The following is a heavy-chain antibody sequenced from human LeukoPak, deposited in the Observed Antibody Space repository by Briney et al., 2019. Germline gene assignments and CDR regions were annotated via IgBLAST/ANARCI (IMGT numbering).Heavy chain of an antibody. D-gene: IGHD4-17*01. J-gene: IGHJ4*02. CDR1: GFTFSSFN. Sequence: GGSLRLSCAASGFTFSSFNMHWVRQAPGKGLVWVSRLKSDGSTAMYADSVQGRFTISRDNARNTVHLLMSSLTVEDTGVYYCARGIYGDPMAFDSWGQGALVTVSS. CDR3: ARGIYGDPMAFDS. CDR2: LKSDGSTA. V-gene: IGHV3-74*03.